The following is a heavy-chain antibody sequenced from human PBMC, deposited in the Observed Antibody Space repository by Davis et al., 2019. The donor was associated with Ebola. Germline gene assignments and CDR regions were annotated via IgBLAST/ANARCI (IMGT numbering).Heavy chain of an antibody. CDR2: IYYSGST. V-gene: IGHV4-59*12. D-gene: IGHD3-16*01. Sequence: PSETLSLTCTVSGGSISSYYWSWIRQPPGKGLEWIGYIYYSGSTYYNPSLKSRVTISVDTSKNQFSLKLSSVTAADTAVYYCARNQATHYVWGRHKYYYYGMDVWGQGTTVTVSS. CDR1: GGSISSYY. CDR3: ARNQATHYVWGRHKYYYYGMDV. J-gene: IGHJ6*02.